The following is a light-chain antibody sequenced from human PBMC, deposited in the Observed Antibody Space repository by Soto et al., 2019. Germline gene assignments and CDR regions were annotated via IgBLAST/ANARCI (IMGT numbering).Light chain of an antibody. CDR2: GVI. CDR3: SSYTSSSNLEYL. J-gene: IGLJ1*01. V-gene: IGLV2-14*01. Sequence: QSVLTQPASVSGSPGQSITISCTGTSSDVGGYNYVSWYQQHPGKAPKLMIYGVINRPSGVSTRFSGSKSGNTASLTISGLQADDEADYYCSSYTSSSNLEYLFGSGTKV. CDR1: SSDVGGYNY.